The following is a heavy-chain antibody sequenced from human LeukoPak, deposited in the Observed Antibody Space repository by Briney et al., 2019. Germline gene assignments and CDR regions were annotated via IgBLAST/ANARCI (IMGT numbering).Heavy chain of an antibody. J-gene: IGHJ4*02. D-gene: IGHD5-18*01. CDR2: MNPNSGNT. CDR3: ASNGYSYGTFDY. CDR1: GYTFTSYD. Sequence: ASVKVSCKASGYTFTSYDINWVRQATGQGLEWMGWMNPNSGNTGYAQKLQGRVTMTRNTSISTAYMELSSLRSGDTAVYYCASNGYSYGTFDYWGQGTLVTVSS. V-gene: IGHV1-8*01.